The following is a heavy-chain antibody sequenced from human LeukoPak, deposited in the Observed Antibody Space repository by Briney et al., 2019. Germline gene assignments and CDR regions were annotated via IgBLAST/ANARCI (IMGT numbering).Heavy chain of an antibody. CDR3: ARLSHYFDSSGYYYVRFFDY. J-gene: IGHJ4*02. V-gene: IGHV4-59*08. Sequence: SETLSLTCTVSGGSISSYSWSWIRQPPGKGLECIGYIYDSGSTNYNPALKSRVAISVDKSKNQFSLKLSYVTAADTAVYYCARLSHYFDSSGYYYVRFFDYWGQGTLVTVSS. CDR2: IYDSGST. CDR1: GGSISSYS. D-gene: IGHD3-22*01.